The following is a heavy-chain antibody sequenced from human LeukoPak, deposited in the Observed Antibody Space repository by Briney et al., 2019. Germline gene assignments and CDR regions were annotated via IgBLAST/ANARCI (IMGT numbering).Heavy chain of an antibody. CDR3: ARDRGWYYFDY. J-gene: IGHJ4*02. CDR2: ITSSNSI. CDR1: GFTFSSYI. D-gene: IGHD6-19*01. V-gene: IGHV3-21*01. Sequence: GGSLRLSCAASGFTFSSYIMNWVRQAPGKGLEWVSSITSSNSIYYADSVKGRFTISRDNAKNSLYLQMNSLRAEDTAVYYCARDRGWYYFDYWGQGTLVTVSS.